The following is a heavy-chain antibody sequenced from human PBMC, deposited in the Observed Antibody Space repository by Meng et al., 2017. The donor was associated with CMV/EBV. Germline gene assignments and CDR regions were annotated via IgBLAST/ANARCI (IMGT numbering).Heavy chain of an antibody. Sequence: GESLKISCAASGFTFSSYAMSWVRQAPGKGLEWVGRIKSKTDGGTTDYAAPVKGRFTISRDDSKNTLFLQMKSLKTEDTAVYYCTTASQYYDFWSGYHFDYWGQGTLVTVSS. J-gene: IGHJ4*02. CDR3: TTASQYYDFWSGYHFDY. D-gene: IGHD3-3*01. CDR2: IKSKTDGGTT. CDR1: GFTFSSYA. V-gene: IGHV3-15*01.